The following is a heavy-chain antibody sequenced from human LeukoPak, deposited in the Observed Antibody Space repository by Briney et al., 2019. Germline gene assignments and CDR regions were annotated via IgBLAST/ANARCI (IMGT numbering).Heavy chain of an antibody. CDR1: GYTFTSYD. Sequence: ASVKVSCKASGYTFTSYDINWVRQATGQGLEWMGWMNPNSGNTGYAQKFQGRVTMTRNTFISTAYMELSSLRSEDTAVYYCARGLDYYGSGRHPVLGIVSRDYYYMDVWGKGTTVTVSS. CDR2: MNPNSGNT. V-gene: IGHV1-8*01. D-gene: IGHD3-10*01. J-gene: IGHJ6*03. CDR3: ARGLDYYGSGRHPVLGIVSRDYYYMDV.